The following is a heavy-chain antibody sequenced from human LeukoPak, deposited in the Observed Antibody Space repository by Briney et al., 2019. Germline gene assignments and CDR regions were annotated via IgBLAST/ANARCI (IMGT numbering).Heavy chain of an antibody. CDR3: VRDNQYNSASSDYGGTNFDS. V-gene: IGHV4-61*02. Sequence: SETQSLTCTVSGASISSGSYYWSWIRQPAGKGLEWIGRIYTSGSTNYNPSLKSRVTISGDTSKNRFSLKLSSVTAADTAMYYCVRDNQYNSASSDYGGTNFDSWGQGTLVTVSS. CDR1: GASISSGSYY. D-gene: IGHD4-17*01. CDR2: IYTSGST. J-gene: IGHJ4*02.